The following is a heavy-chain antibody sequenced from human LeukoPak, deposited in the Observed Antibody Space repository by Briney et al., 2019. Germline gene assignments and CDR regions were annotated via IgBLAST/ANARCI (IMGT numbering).Heavy chain of an antibody. J-gene: IGHJ4*02. CDR3: ATTPNPNYFDY. V-gene: IGHV4-61*08. Sequence: SENLSLTCTVSGGSVSSPDYYWSWIRQPPGKGLEWIGYISYSGSTNYNPSLKSRVTISVDTSKSQCSLKLSSVTAADTAVYYCATTPNPNYFDYWGQGALVTVSS. CDR2: ISYSGST. CDR1: GGSVSSPDYY.